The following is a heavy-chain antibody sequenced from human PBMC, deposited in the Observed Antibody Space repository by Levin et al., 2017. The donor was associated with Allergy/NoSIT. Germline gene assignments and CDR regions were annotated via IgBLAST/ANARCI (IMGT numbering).Heavy chain of an antibody. J-gene: IGHJ3*02. Sequence: GESLKISCKGSGYTFTSHWIGWVRQMPGKGLEWMGIIYPSDSDTRYSPSFQGQVTISADKSTSTAYLQWSSLKASDTAIYYCARHGKTSLRFAAFDIWGQGTMVTVSS. CDR3: ARHGKTSLRFAAFDI. CDR1: GYTFTSHW. V-gene: IGHV5-51*01. CDR2: IYPSDSDT.